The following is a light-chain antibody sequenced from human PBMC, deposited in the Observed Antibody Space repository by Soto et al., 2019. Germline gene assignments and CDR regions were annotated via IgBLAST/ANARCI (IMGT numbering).Light chain of an antibody. CDR3: SSYTTTSTAV. CDR1: SSDIGAYNY. Sequence: QSALTQPASVSGSPGQSITISCTRTSSDIGAYNYVSWYQQYPGKAPKLMIYEVSNRPSGVSNRFSGSKSGNTASLTISGLQAEDEADYYCSSYTTTSTAVFGGGTQLTVL. V-gene: IGLV2-14*01. J-gene: IGLJ7*01. CDR2: EVS.